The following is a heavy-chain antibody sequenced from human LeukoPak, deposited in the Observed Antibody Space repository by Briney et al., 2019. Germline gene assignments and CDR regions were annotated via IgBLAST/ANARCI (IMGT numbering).Heavy chain of an antibody. V-gene: IGHV4-59*01. J-gene: IGHJ4*02. CDR1: GGSMSSYY. CDR3: ARGPTRYYFDY. CDR2: TYYTGTT. Sequence: SETLSLTCTVSGGSMSSYYWSWIRQPPGKGLEGIGYTYYTGTTNYNPSFKSRVTISVDTSKNQFSLNLSSVTSADTAVYYCARGPTRYYFDYWGQGILVTVSS. D-gene: IGHD1-14*01.